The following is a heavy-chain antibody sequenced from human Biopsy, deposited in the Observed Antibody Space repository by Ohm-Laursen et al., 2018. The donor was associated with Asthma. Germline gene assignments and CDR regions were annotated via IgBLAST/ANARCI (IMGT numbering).Heavy chain of an antibody. CDR2: IYYSGST. D-gene: IGHD4-17*01. CDR1: GGSISSGVYY. Sequence: SQTLSLTCPVSGGSISSGVYYWSWIRQHPGKGLEWIGYIYYSGSTYYNPSLKSRVSISLDTSKNQFSLSLTSVTAADTAVYYCARTTYGDDGFDPWGQGTLVTVSS. V-gene: IGHV4-31*03. J-gene: IGHJ5*02. CDR3: ARTTYGDDGFDP.